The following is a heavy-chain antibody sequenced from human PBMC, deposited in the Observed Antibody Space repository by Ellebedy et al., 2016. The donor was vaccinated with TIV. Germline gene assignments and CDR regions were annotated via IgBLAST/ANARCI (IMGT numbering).Heavy chain of an antibody. V-gene: IGHV4-39*06. CDR2: IAYSGNT. CDR3: ARDGMPYCSGGSCYPHY. Sequence: MPSETLSLTCTVSGGSISSTGYYWGWIRQPPGKGLEWIGSIAYSGNTYYNPSLESRVTISVDTSKIQFALKLSSVTAADTAVYYCARDGMPYCSGGSCYPHYWGQGTLVTVSS. D-gene: IGHD2-15*01. J-gene: IGHJ4*02. CDR1: GGSISSTGYY.